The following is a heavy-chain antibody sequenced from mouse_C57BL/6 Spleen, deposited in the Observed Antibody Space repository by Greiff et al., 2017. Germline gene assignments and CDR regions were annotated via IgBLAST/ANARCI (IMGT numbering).Heavy chain of an antibody. CDR2: IYPGSGNT. D-gene: IGHD4-1*02. J-gene: IGHJ1*03. CDR1: GYTFTDYY. CDR3: ATTGPYWYFDV. V-gene: IGHV1-76*01. Sequence: VQRVESGAELVRPGASVKLSCKASGYTFTDYYINWVKQRPGQGLEWIARIYPGSGNTYYNEKFKGKATLTAEKSSSTASMQLSSLTSEDSAAYFCATTGPYWYFDVWGTGTTVTVSS.